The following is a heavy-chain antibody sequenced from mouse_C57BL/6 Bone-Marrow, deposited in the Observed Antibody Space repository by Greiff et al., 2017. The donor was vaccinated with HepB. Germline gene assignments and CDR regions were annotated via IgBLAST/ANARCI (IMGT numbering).Heavy chain of an antibody. D-gene: IGHD2-4*01. CDR2: IRSKSNNYAT. CDR3: VGPHLLNDFDGYAMDY. J-gene: IGHJ4*01. CDR1: GFSFNTYA. V-gene: IGHV10-1*01. Sequence: EVMLVESGGGLVQPKGSLKLSCAASGFSFNTYAMNWVRQAPGKGLEWVARIRSKSNNYATYYADSGKDRFTISKDASASILYLQMNNLKNEDTTMYYYVGPHLLNDFDGYAMDYWGQGTSVTVSS.